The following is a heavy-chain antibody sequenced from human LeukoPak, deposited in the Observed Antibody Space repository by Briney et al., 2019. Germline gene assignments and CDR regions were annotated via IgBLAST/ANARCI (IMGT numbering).Heavy chain of an antibody. CDR2: IDPSDSYT. J-gene: IGHJ4*02. V-gene: IGHV5-10-1*01. Sequence: LGESLKISCKGSGYRFTTYWLTWVRQMPGKGLEWMGRIDPSDSYTNYSPSFQGHVTISADKSISTAYLQWSSLKASDTAMYYCARVIHLGELSLYDYWGQGTLVTVSS. CDR3: ARVIHLGELSLYDY. D-gene: IGHD3-16*02. CDR1: GYRFTTYW.